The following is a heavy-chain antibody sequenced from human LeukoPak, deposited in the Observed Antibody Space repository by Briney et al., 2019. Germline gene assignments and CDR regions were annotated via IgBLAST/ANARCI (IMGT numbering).Heavy chain of an antibody. CDR3: ARPVLVGATALGY. Sequence: GESLKISCKGSGYSFTSYWIGWVRQMPGKGMEWMGIIYPGDSDTTYSPSFQGQVTISADKSISTAYLQWTSLKASDTAMYYCARPVLVGATALGYWGQGTLVTVSS. CDR2: IYPGDSDT. CDR1: GYSFTSYW. D-gene: IGHD1-26*01. V-gene: IGHV5-51*01. J-gene: IGHJ4*02.